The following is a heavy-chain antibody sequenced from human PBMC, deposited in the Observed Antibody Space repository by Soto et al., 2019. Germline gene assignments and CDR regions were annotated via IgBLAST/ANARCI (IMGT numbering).Heavy chain of an antibody. CDR1: GFTFSNYE. CDR3: VRDRTATVPTSIDY. V-gene: IGHV3-48*03. Sequence: PGGSLRLSCAASGFTFSNYEMNWVRQAPGKGLEWVAYISYTGSPTNYADSVKGRFTISRDNARDSLHLQMNSLRVEDSAVYYCVRDRTATVPTSIDYWGHGTLVTVSS. D-gene: IGHD4-4*01. J-gene: IGHJ4*01. CDR2: ISYTGSPT.